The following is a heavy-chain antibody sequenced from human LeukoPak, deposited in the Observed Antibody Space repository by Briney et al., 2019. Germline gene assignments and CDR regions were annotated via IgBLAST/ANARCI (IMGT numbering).Heavy chain of an antibody. D-gene: IGHD6-25*01. V-gene: IGHV3-9*01. CDR3: ARGYSSGLPDS. CDR1: GFTFDDYA. Sequence: GVSLRLSCAASGFTFDDYAMHWVRQAPGKGLEWVSGISWNSGSIGYADSVKGRFTISRDNAKNSLYLQMNSLRAEDTAVYYCARGYSSGLPDSWGQGTLVTVSS. J-gene: IGHJ4*02. CDR2: ISWNSGSI.